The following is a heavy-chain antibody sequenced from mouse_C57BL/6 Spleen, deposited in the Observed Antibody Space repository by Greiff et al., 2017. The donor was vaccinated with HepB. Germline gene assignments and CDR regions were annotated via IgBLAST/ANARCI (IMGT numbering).Heavy chain of an antibody. V-gene: IGHV10-1*01. CDR1: GFSFNTYA. J-gene: IGHJ3*01. D-gene: IGHD1-1*01. CDR2: IRSKSNNYAT. Sequence: EVQRVESGGGLVQPKGSLKLSCAASGFSFNTYAMNWVRQAPGKGLEWVARIRSKSNNYATYYADSVKDRFTISRDDSKSMLYLQMNNLKTEDTSMYYCVRPPLGYGSSSWFAYWGQGTLVTVSA. CDR3: VRPPLGYGSSSWFAY.